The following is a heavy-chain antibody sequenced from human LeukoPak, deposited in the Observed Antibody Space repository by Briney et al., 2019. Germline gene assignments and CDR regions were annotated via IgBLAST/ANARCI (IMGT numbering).Heavy chain of an antibody. D-gene: IGHD3-22*01. CDR2: IYYSGST. CDR1: GGSIRSGTDY. CDR3: ARGPYYYDSSGPEGAFDI. J-gene: IGHJ3*02. V-gene: IGHV4-61*10. Sequence: SETLSLTCTVSGGSIRSGTDYWSWIRQPAGKGLEWIGYIYYSGSTNYNPSLKSRVTISVDTSKNQFSLKLSSVTAADTAVYYCARGPYYYDSSGPEGAFDIWGQGTMVTVSS.